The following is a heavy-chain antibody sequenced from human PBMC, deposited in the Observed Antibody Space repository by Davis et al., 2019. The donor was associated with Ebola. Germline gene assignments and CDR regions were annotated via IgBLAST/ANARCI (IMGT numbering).Heavy chain of an antibody. CDR2: ISAYNGNT. D-gene: IGHD5-18*01. Sequence: ASVKVSCKASGGTFSRYTISWVRQAPGQGLEWMGWISAYNGNTAYAQILQGRVTMTTDTSTGTAYMELSSLKSEDTAVYYCAGGTAMVPHYFHSWGQGTLVTVSS. J-gene: IGHJ4*02. CDR3: AGGTAMVPHYFHS. CDR1: GGTFSRYT. V-gene: IGHV1-18*01.